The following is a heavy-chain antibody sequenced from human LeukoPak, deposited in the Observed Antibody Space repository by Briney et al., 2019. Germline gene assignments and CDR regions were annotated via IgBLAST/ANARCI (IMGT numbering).Heavy chain of an antibody. J-gene: IGHJ4*02. CDR1: GYTFTDYY. CDR2: VDPEDGET. V-gene: IGHV1-69-2*01. CDR3: ATEGRYFDSDY. D-gene: IGHD3-9*01. Sequence: ASVKVSCKASGYTFTDYYMHWLQQAPGKGLEWVGRVDPEDGETIYAEKFQGRVTITADTSTDTAYMELSSLRSEDTAVYYCATEGRYFDSDYWGQGTLVTVSS.